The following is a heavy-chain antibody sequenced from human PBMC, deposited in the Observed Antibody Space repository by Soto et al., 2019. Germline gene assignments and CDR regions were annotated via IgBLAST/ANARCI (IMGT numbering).Heavy chain of an antibody. CDR1: GFTFSSYG. CDR3: AKGTSSLETYYYGMDV. Sequence: QVQLVESGGGVVQPGRSLRLSCAASGFTFSSYGMHWVRQAPGKGLEWVAVISYDGSNKYYADPVKGRFTIPRDNSQNTLDLQMNSLRAEDTAVDYCAKGTSSLETYYYGMDVWGQGTTVTVSS. J-gene: IGHJ6*02. CDR2: ISYDGSNK. D-gene: IGHD1-1*01. V-gene: IGHV3-30*18.